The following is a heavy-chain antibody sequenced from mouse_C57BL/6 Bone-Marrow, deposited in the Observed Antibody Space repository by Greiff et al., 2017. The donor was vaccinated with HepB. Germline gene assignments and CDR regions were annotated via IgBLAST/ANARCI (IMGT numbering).Heavy chain of an antibody. D-gene: IGHD2-2*01. J-gene: IGHJ3*01. Sequence: EVKLVESGGGLVKPGGSLKLSCAASGFTFSDYGMHWVRQAPEKGPEWVAYISSGSSTIYYADTVKGRFTISRDNAKNTLFLQMTSLRSEDTAMYYCARPLYYGYAPWFAYWGQGTLVTVSA. CDR3: ARPLYYGYAPWFAY. CDR1: GFTFSDYG. V-gene: IGHV5-17*01. CDR2: ISSGSSTI.